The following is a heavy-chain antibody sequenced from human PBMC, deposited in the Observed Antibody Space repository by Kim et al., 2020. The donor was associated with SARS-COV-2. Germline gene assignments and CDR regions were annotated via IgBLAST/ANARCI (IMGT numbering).Heavy chain of an antibody. J-gene: IGHJ1*01. Sequence: GGSLRLSCAASGFTFRNHWMHWVRQAPGKGLVWVSRINYDGSSTTYVDSVKGRFTISRDNAKNMVYLQLNSLRAEDTAVFYCTRDSAGLENWGQGTLVTV. V-gene: IGHV3-74*01. CDR2: INYDGSST. CDR3: TRDSAGLEN. CDR1: GFTFRNHW.